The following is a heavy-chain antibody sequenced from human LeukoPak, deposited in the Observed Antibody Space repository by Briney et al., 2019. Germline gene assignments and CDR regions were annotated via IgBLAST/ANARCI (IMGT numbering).Heavy chain of an antibody. CDR3: TRPKDYDFWSGYPHSPYYFDY. J-gene: IGHJ4*02. Sequence: GGSLRLSCAASGFTFSGSAMHWVRQASGKGLEWVGRIRSKANSYATAYAASVKGRFTISRDDSKNTAYLQMNSLKTEDTAVYYCTRPKDYDFWSGYPHSPYYFDYWGQGTLVTVSS. V-gene: IGHV3-73*01. CDR1: GFTFSGSA. D-gene: IGHD3-3*01. CDR2: IRSKANSYAT.